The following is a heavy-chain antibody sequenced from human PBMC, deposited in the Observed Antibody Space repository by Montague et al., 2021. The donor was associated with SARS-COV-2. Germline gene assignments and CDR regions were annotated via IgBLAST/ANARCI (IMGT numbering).Heavy chain of an antibody. CDR2: IDWDDDK. CDR3: ARTMTMVTTAYGLGDYYYGMDV. D-gene: IGHD4-17*01. V-gene: IGHV2-70*11. Sequence: PALVKPTQTLTLTCTFSGFSLSTSGMCVSWIRQPPGKALEWLARIDWDDDKYYSTSLKTRLTISKDTSKNQVVLTMTNMDPVDTATCYCARTMTMVTTAYGLGDYYYGMDVWGQGTTVTVSS. J-gene: IGHJ6*02. CDR1: GFSLSTSGMC.